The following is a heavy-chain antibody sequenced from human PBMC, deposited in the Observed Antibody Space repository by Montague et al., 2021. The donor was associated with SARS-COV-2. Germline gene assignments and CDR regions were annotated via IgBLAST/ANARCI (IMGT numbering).Heavy chain of an antibody. D-gene: IGHD3-10*01. CDR3: ARVKRVYYYGLGVSAHFDY. CDR1: GGSISSYY. CDR2: IYHSGST. J-gene: IGHJ4*02. V-gene: IGHV4-59*01. Sequence: SETLSLTCTVSGGSISSYYWSWIRQPQGTGLELIGYIYHSGSTNYNSSLTSRVTISVDTYKNQFSLKLSPVTAADTAVYYCARVKRVYYYGLGVSAHFDYWSQGTLVTVSS.